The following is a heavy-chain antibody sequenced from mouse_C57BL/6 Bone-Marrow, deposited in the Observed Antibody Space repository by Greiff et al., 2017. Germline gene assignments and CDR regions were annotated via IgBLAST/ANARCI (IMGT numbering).Heavy chain of an antibody. CDR2: IYPGGGYS. CDR1: GYSFTNYW. Sequence: VQLQQSGAVLVRPGTSVMMSCSASGYSFTNYWIGWAKLRPGLGLEWIGDIYPGGGYSKYNEKSKGKATLTADKSSRPAFMQFSSKASEDSAIYNCARRSNLRAAQATWDYFDDRSQGTTLTVSS. J-gene: IGHJ2*01. D-gene: IGHD3-2*02. V-gene: IGHV1-63*01. CDR3: ARRSNLRAAQATWDYFDD.